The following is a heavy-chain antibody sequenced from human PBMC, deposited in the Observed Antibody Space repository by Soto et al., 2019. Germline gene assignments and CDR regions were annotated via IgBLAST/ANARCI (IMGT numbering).Heavy chain of an antibody. CDR1: GFTVSSNY. V-gene: IGHV3-53*01. J-gene: IGHJ6*02. Sequence: PGGSLRLSCSASGFTVSSNYMSWVRQAPGKGLEWVSVIYSGGSTYYADSVKGRFTISRDNSKNTLYLQMNSLRAEDTAVYYCARDPGSPNGPYYGMDVWGQGTTVTVSS. CDR3: ARDPGSPNGPYYGMDV. CDR2: IYSGGST. D-gene: IGHD1-1*01.